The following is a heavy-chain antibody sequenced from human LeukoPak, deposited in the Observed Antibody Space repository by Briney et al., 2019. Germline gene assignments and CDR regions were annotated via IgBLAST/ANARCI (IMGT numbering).Heavy chain of an antibody. V-gene: IGHV4-61*01. D-gene: IGHD3-22*01. CDR3: ARSQYYDSSGYYVFYFDY. Sequence: SETLSLTCTVSGGSVSSGSYYWSWIRQPPGKGLEWIGYIYYSGSTNYNPSLKSRVTISVDTSKNQFSLKLSSVTAADTAVYYCARSQYYDSSGYYVFYFDYWGQGTPVTVSS. J-gene: IGHJ4*02. CDR1: GGSVSSGSYY. CDR2: IYYSGST.